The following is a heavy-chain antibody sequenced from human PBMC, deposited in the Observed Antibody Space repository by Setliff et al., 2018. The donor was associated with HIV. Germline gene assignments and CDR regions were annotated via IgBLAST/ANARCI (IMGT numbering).Heavy chain of an antibody. V-gene: IGHV4-59*11. CDR1: GVSITSHY. J-gene: IGHJ6*03. CDR3: AKANLAVVTPSSYYMGV. CDR2: IYYSVNN. D-gene: IGHD3-3*01. Sequence: SETLSLTCAVSGVSITSHYWGWIRQPPGKGLEWIGFIYYSVNNNYNPSLKSRVSISVDTSKNQFSLKLTSVTAADSAVYFCAKANLAVVTPSSYYMGVWAKGTTVTVSS.